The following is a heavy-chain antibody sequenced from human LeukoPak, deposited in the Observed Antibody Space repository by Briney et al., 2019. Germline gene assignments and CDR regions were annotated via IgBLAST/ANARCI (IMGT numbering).Heavy chain of an antibody. CDR3: ARDLGPHRSSPNTGAFDI. CDR2: IAPAGTT. V-gene: IGHV3-11*04. CDR1: GFTLSDYF. J-gene: IGHJ3*02. D-gene: IGHD1-26*01. Sequence: GGSLRLSCAASGFTLSDYFMTWIRQAPGKGLEWVSYIAPAGTTYYADPVKGRFTISRDNAKTSLYLQMSNMRADDTAVYYCARDLGPHRSSPNTGAFDIWGQGTMVTVSS.